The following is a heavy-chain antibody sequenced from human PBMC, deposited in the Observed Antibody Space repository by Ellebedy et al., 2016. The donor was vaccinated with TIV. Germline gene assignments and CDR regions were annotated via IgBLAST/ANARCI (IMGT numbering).Heavy chain of an antibody. CDR3: ARVDYYGSGSYDY. CDR1: GGSISSSNW. D-gene: IGHD3-10*01. Sequence: GSLRLSXAVSGGSISSSNWWSWVRQPPGKGLEWIGEIYHSGSTNYNPSLKSRVTISVDKSKNQFSLKLSSVTAADTAVYYCARVDYYGSGSYDYWGQGTLVTVSS. CDR2: IYHSGST. J-gene: IGHJ4*02. V-gene: IGHV4-4*02.